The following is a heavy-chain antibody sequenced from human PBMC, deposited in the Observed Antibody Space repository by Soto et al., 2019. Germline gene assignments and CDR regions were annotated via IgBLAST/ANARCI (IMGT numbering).Heavy chain of an antibody. D-gene: IGHD3-22*01. CDR1: GFTFSSYA. Sequence: PGGSLRLSCAASGFTFSSYAMSWVRQAPGKGLEWVSAISGSGGSTYYADSVKGRFTISRDNSKNTLYLQMNSLRAEDTAVYYCAKAPLYYDSSGYYSVWYFDLWGRGTLVTVSS. V-gene: IGHV3-23*01. CDR3: AKAPLYYDSSGYYSVWYFDL. J-gene: IGHJ2*01. CDR2: ISGSGGST.